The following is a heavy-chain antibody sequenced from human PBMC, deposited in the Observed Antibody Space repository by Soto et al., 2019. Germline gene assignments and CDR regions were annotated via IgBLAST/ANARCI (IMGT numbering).Heavy chain of an antibody. J-gene: IGHJ3*02. CDR2: INHSGST. CDR1: GGSFSGYY. D-gene: IGHD4-17*01. V-gene: IGHV4-34*01. Sequence: SETLSLTCAVYGGSFSGYYWSWIRQPPGKGLEWIGEINHSGSTNYNPSLKSRVTISVDTSKNQFSLKLSSVTAADTAVYYCARGVDTVTTYAFDIWGQGTMVTVSS. CDR3: ARGVDTVTTYAFDI.